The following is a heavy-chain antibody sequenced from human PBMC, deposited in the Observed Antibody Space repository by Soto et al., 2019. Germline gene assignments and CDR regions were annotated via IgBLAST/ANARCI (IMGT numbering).Heavy chain of an antibody. CDR2: IYYSGTT. V-gene: IGHV4-28*01. Sequence: SETLCLTCAVSGYSISSSNWWGWIRQPPGKGLEWIGYIYYSGTTYYNPSLKSRVTMSVDTSKDQFSLKLTSVTAVDTAVYYCARREIQGPIDYWGQGTLVTVSS. CDR1: GYSISSSNW. CDR3: ARREIQGPIDY. D-gene: IGHD1-26*01. J-gene: IGHJ4*02.